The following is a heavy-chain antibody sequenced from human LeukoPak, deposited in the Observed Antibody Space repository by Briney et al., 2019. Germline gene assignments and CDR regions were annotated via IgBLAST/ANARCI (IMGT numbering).Heavy chain of an antibody. CDR1: GFSFSSHW. CDR3: VRDRLTFTHFDS. Sequence: GGSLRLSCVVSGFSFSSHWMHWVRQAPGKGRVWVSRISGDGTTTGYADSVKGRFTISRDNAKNTLYLQMNNVRAEDTAVFYCVRDRLTFTHFDSWGQGTLVTVSS. D-gene: IGHD2/OR15-2a*01. V-gene: IGHV3-74*01. J-gene: IGHJ4*02. CDR2: ISGDGTTT.